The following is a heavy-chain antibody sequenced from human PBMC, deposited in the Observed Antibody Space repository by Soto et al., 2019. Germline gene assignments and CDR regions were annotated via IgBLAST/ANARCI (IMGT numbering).Heavy chain of an antibody. Sequence: GGSLRLSCAAPWFTVRSNYMSRVRPAPGEGLEWVSVIYSGGSTYYADSVKGRFTISRDNSKNTLYLQMNSLRAEDTAVYYCARVGHCSGGSCYFLGSGYYYGMDVWGQGTTVTVSS. V-gene: IGHV3-53*01. CDR2: IYSGGST. D-gene: IGHD2-15*01. CDR1: WFTVRSNY. CDR3: ARVGHCSGGSCYFLGSGYYYGMDV. J-gene: IGHJ6*02.